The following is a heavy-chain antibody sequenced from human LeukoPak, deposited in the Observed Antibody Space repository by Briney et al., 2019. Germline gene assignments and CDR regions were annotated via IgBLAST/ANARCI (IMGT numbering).Heavy chain of an antibody. Sequence: PSETLSLTCAVYGGSFSGYYWSWIRQPPGKGLEWIGEINHSGSTNYNPSLKSRVTISVDTSKNQFSLKLSSVTAADTAVYYCARHKADYGDVFDYWGQGTLVTVS. CDR1: GGSFSGYY. CDR2: INHSGST. J-gene: IGHJ4*02. D-gene: IGHD4-17*01. V-gene: IGHV4-34*01. CDR3: ARHKADYGDVFDY.